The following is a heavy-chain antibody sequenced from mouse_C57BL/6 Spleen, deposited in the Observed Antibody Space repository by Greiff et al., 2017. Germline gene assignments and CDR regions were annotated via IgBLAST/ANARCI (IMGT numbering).Heavy chain of an antibody. J-gene: IGHJ2*01. V-gene: IGHV1-15*01. CDR3: TKGHYYGSSSHFDY. CDR1: GYTFTDYE. D-gene: IGHD1-1*01. Sequence: QVQLQQSGAELVRPGASVTLSCKASGYTFTDYEMHWVKQTPVHGLEWIGAIDPETGGTAYTQKFKGKAILTADKASITAYMALRSLTSEGSAVYYCTKGHYYGSSSHFDYWGQGTTLTVSS. CDR2: IDPETGGT.